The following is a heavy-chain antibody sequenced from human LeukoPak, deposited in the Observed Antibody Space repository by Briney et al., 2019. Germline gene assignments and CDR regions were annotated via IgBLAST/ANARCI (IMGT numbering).Heavy chain of an antibody. Sequence: SETLSLTCTVSGGSISSYYWSWIRQPPGKGLEWIGYIYYSGSTNYNPSLKSRVAISVDTSKNQFSLKLSSVIAADTAVYYCARCRDGYTWWDNWGQETLVTVSS. CDR2: IYYSGST. D-gene: IGHD5-24*01. CDR1: GGSISSYY. J-gene: IGHJ4*02. CDR3: ARCRDGYTWWDN. V-gene: IGHV4-59*01.